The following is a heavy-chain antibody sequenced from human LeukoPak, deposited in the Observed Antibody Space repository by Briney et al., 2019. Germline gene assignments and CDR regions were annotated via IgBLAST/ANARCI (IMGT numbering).Heavy chain of an antibody. D-gene: IGHD2-21*02. CDR3: VKDACGGGCYLXN. CDR1: GFKFDDYA. V-gene: IGHV3-9*03. J-gene: IGHJ4*02. Sequence: GRSLRLSCAVSGFKFDDYAMHWVRQPPGKGLEWVSSFSWNSDNMAYADSVKGRFTISRDNAKKSLYLQMNSLRTDDMALYYCVKDACGGGCYLXNWGXGTXV. CDR2: FSWNSDNM.